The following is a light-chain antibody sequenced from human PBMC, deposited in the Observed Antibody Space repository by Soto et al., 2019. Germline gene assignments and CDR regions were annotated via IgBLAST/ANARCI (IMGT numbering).Light chain of an antibody. V-gene: IGKV3D-15*01. CDR2: GAS. CDR1: QSISSN. Sequence: EVVMTQSPAILSVSPGERATLSCRANQSISSNLAWYQQKPGQAPRLLIYGASSRATGIPDRFSGSGSGTEFTVSIRSLETEELCVYSCQQYATSPPTFGEGTRLEIK. CDR3: QQYATSPPT. J-gene: IGKJ5*01.